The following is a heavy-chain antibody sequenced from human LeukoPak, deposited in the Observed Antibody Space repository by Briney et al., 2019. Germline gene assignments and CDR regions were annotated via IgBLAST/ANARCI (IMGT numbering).Heavy chain of an antibody. J-gene: IGHJ6*03. CDR1: GGSISSDSYY. D-gene: IGHD5-18*01. CDR3: ARGVYSYGYYYYYYMDV. V-gene: IGHV4-39*07. Sequence: SETLSLTCTVSGGSISSDSYYWGWIRQPPGKGLQWIGCIYYSGSTYYKPSLKSRVTISVDTSKNQFSLKLSSVTAADTAVYYCARGVYSYGYYYYYYMDVWGKGTTVTVSS. CDR2: IYYSGST.